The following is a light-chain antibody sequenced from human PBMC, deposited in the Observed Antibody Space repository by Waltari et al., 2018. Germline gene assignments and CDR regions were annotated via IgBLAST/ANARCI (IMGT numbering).Light chain of an antibody. CDR1: QSITKRY. V-gene: IGKV3-20*01. Sequence: VLTQSPGPLSLSPGDRATLSCRASQSITKRYFAWYQQKPGQAPRLLIYGASSRAAGIPDRFSGSGSGTEFTLTISRLEAEDSAVYYCQQYGSSIMYTFGQGTKLEIK. CDR3: QQYGSSIMYT. CDR2: GAS. J-gene: IGKJ2*01.